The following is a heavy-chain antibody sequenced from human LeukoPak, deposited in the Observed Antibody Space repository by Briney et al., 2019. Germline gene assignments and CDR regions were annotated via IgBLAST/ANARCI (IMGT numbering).Heavy chain of an antibody. V-gene: IGHV3-21*01. CDR1: GFTFSSYS. Sequence: KPGRCHRLSCAASGFTFSSYSMNCVRQPPGDGLGWASSISSSSSYIYYADSVKGRFTISRDNAKNSLYLKMNRLRAEDTAVYYCARVSSSSADYWGQGTLVTVSS. CDR2: ISSSSSYI. CDR3: ARVSSSSADY. D-gene: IGHD6-13*01. J-gene: IGHJ4*02.